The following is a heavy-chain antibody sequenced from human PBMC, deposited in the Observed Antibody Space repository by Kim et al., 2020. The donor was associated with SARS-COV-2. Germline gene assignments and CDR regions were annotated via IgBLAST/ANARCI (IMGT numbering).Heavy chain of an antibody. CDR2: IYKSGET. D-gene: IGHD3-22*01. J-gene: IGHJ3*02. CDR3: TRAYASSGSFAFDI. CDR1: AFTVSSNY. Sequence: GGSLRLSCESSAFTVSSNYMSWVRQAPGGGLEWVSVIYKSGETYYADSLEGRFTISRDNSKNALYLQMNGLRAEDTAVYYCTRAYASSGSFAFDIWGQGTMVTVSS. V-gene: IGHV3-53*01.